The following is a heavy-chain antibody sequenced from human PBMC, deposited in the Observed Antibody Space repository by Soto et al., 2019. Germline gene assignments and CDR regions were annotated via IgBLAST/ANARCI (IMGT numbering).Heavy chain of an antibody. D-gene: IGHD1-20*01. CDR2: IYWDNDR. CDR1: GFSLSTSGVG. Sequence: QITLEESSPALVNPTQTLTLTCTFSGFSLSTSGVGVGWIRQPPGKALEWLGLIYWDNDRRYSPSLRSRLTITKDTSKNQVVLTLTDMGPVDTATYYCAHRRGGYNWNDGNFDYWGQGTPVTVSS. J-gene: IGHJ4*02. V-gene: IGHV2-5*02. CDR3: AHRRGGYNWNDGNFDY.